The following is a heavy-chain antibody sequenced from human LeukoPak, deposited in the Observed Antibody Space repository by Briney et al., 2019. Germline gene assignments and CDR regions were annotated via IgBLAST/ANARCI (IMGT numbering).Heavy chain of an antibody. V-gene: IGHV4-61*01. CDR3: ARDYYDSSGYYYGLDY. D-gene: IGHD3-22*01. CDR2: IYYSGST. CDR1: GGSISSSSYY. J-gene: IGHJ4*02. Sequence: SETLSLTCTVSGGSISSSSYYWGWIRQPPGKGQEWIGYIYYSGSTNYNPSLKSRVTISVDTSKNQFSLKLSSVTAADTAVYYCARDYYDSSGYYYGLDYWGQGTLVTVSS.